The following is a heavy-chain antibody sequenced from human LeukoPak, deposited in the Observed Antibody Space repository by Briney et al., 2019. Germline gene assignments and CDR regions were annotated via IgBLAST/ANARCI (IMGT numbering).Heavy chain of an antibody. CDR2: ISAYNGNT. CDR1: GYTFTSYG. J-gene: IGHJ4*02. V-gene: IGHV1-18*01. CDR3: ARAESTTWYDLGFDY. D-gene: IGHD6-13*01. Sequence: ASVNVSCTASGYTFTSYGISWVRQAPGQGLEWVGWISAYNGNTKYAQNLQGRVSMTTDTSTSTAYMELRSLRFDDTAVYYCARAESTTWYDLGFDYWGQGTLVAVSS.